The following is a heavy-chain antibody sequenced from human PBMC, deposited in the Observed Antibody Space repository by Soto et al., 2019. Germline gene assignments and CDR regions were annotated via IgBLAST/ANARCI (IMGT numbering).Heavy chain of an antibody. D-gene: IGHD6-13*01. CDR1: GYTFTDYR. V-gene: IGHV1-46*01. J-gene: IGHJ5*02. Sequence: QVQLVQSGVEVKKPGASVKVSCKASGYTFTDYRMIWVRQAPGEGLEWMGIINPSGGSTNYAPNFQGRVTLTRASFTSTVYMELSNLRSEDTAVYYCARPAGRLANWFDHWGQGTLVTVSS. CDR3: ARPAGRLANWFDH. CDR2: INPSGGST.